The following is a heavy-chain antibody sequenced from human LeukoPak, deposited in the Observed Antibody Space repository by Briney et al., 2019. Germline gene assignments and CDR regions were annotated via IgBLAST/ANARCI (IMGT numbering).Heavy chain of an antibody. D-gene: IGHD6-19*01. CDR2: IISDGSST. V-gene: IGHV3-74*01. CDR3: AREDVDITVATSGAFDI. J-gene: IGHJ3*02. Sequence: PGGALRLSCAASGFTFNRFWMHWVRQAPGKELVWVSRIISDGSSTNYADSVKDRFTISRDNAKNTLYLQMNSLRAEDTALYYCAREDVDITVATSGAFDIWGQGTMVTVSS. CDR1: GFTFNRFW.